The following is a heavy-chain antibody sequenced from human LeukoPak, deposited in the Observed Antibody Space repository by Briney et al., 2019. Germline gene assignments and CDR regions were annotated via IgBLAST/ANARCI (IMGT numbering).Heavy chain of an antibody. Sequence: SETLSLTCSVSGVSISSGSNYWGWIRQPPGKTLEWIGSIYSSGSTYYNLSLKSRVIILIDTAKNHVSLNLSSVTAADTAVYYCARSENGDYDYWGQGTLVTVSS. V-gene: IGHV4-39*07. CDR3: ARSENGDYDY. J-gene: IGHJ4*02. D-gene: IGHD4-17*01. CDR1: GVSISSGSNY. CDR2: IYSSGST.